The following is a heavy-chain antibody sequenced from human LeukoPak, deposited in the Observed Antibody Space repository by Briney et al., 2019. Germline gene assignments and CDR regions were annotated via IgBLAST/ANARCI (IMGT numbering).Heavy chain of an antibody. Sequence: QPGGSLRLSCAASGFTFDDYAMHWVRQAPGKGLEWVSGISWNSGSIGYADSVKGRFTISRDNAKNSLYLQMNSLRAEDTALYYCAKDISGPFDYWGQGTLVTVSS. CDR1: GFTFDDYA. CDR2: ISWNSGSI. CDR3: AKDISGPFDY. V-gene: IGHV3-9*01. D-gene: IGHD2/OR15-2a*01. J-gene: IGHJ4*02.